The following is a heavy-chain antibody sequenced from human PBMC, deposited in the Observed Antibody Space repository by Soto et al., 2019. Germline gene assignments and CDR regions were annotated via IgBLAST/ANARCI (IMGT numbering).Heavy chain of an antibody. J-gene: IGHJ5*02. CDR3: ARGGPDVLVVVVANGNWFDP. V-gene: IGHV4-34*01. CDR2: ITHSGSA. CDR1: GESLCGYY. D-gene: IGHD2-15*01. Sequence: SDSLSLSCGVYGESLCGYYWSWIRQPTGKGLEWIGEITHSGSANYNPSLKSRVTISVDTSKNQFSLKLSSVTAADTAVYYCARGGPDVLVVVVANGNWFDPWGQGTLVTGSS.